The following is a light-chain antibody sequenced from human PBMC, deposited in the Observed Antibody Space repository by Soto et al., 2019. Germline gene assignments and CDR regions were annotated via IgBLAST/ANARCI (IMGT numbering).Light chain of an antibody. Sequence: EIVVTQSPATLSVSPGERATLSCRASQSISNNLAWYQQKPAQAPRLLIYGASTRATGIPARFSGSGSGPEFTLTFSSLQSENFAVYYCQQYNNWPPMYTFGQGTKLEIK. CDR3: QQYNNWPPMYT. J-gene: IGKJ2*01. CDR2: GAS. V-gene: IGKV3-15*01. CDR1: QSISNN.